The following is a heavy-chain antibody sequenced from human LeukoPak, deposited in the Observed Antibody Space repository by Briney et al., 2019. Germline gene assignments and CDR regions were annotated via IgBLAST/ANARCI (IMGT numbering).Heavy chain of an antibody. CDR1: GYTFTGYY. V-gene: IGHV1-2*04. D-gene: IGHD3-22*01. Sequence: ASVKVSCKASGYTFTGYYMHWVRQAPGQGLEWMGWINPNSGGTNYAQKFQGWVTMTRDTSISTAYMELSRLRSDDTAVYYCARIPLYYDSSGYYDYWGQGTLVTVSS. J-gene: IGHJ4*02. CDR2: INPNSGGT. CDR3: ARIPLYYDSSGYYDY.